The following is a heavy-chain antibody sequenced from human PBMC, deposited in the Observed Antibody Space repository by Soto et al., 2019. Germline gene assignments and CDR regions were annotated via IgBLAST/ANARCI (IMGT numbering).Heavy chain of an antibody. CDR1: GFTFSSYG. D-gene: IGHD1-7*01. Sequence: GGSLRLSCAASGFTFSSYGMHWVRQAPGKGLEWVAVISYDGSNKYYADSVKGRFTISRDNSKNTLYLQMNSLRAEDTAVYYCAKDLPGITGTTGGFDYWSQGTLVTVSS. J-gene: IGHJ4*02. CDR3: AKDLPGITGTTGGFDY. CDR2: ISYDGSNK. V-gene: IGHV3-30*18.